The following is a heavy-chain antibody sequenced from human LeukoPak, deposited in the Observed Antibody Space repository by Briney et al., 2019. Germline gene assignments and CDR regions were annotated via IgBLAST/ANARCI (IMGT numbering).Heavy chain of an antibody. CDR1: GFTFSNYW. Sequence: PGGSLRLSCAASGFTFSNYWMNWVRQAPGKGLEWVASIKQDGSEKYYVDSVKGRSTISRDNAKKSLYLQMNSLRAEDTAVYYCARGSRDYYYYHMDVWGQGTTVTVSS. J-gene: IGHJ6*02. V-gene: IGHV3-7*03. CDR3: ARGSRDYYYYHMDV. CDR2: IKQDGSEK.